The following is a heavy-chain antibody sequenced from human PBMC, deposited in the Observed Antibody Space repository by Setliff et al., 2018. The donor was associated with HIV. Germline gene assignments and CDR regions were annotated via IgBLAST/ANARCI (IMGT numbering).Heavy chain of an antibody. D-gene: IGHD2-21*02. CDR1: GDSISSGSYY. J-gene: IGHJ4*02. Sequence: SETLSLTCTVSGDSISSGSYYWSWIRQPAGEGLEWIGYIYYSGSTYYNPSLKSRVTMSVDTSKNQFSLKLSSVTAADTAVYYCARGEFYCGTDCYWSSFDYWGQGILVTV. CDR2: IYYSGST. V-gene: IGHV4-61*10. CDR3: ARGEFYCGTDCYWSSFDY.